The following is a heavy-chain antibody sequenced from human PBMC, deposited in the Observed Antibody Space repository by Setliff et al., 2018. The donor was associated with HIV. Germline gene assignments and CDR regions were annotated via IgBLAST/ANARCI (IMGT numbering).Heavy chain of an antibody. J-gene: IGHJ5*02. CDR1: GETFSGYY. Sequence: PSETLSLTCAVYGETFSGYYWSWIRQTPGKGLEWIGEINHGGITNSNPSLKSRVTISVDTSKNLFSLKMSSVTAADTAIYYCARDMTYYYDTSGSLGWFDPWGQGTLVTVSS. D-gene: IGHD3-22*01. CDR3: ARDMTYYYDTSGSLGWFDP. V-gene: IGHV4-34*01. CDR2: INHGGIT.